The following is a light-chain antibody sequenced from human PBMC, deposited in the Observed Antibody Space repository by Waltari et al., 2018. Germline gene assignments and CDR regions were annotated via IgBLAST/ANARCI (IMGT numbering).Light chain of an antibody. CDR3: AAWDGGLNGLI. CDR2: SNN. J-gene: IGLJ2*01. Sequence: QSVLSQPPSESGTPGQRVTISCSGSRSNVGSNTVNWYQHLPGTCPKLLIYSNNHRPSVCPDRFSASKSGTSGSRAIGGLRSEDEGDYYCAAWDGGLNGLIFGGGTKLTVL. CDR1: RSNVGSNT. V-gene: IGLV1-44*01.